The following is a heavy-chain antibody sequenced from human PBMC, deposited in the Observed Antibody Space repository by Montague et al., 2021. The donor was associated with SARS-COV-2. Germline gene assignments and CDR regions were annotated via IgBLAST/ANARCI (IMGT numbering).Heavy chain of an antibody. D-gene: IGHD2-15*01. Sequence: SETLSLTCTVSGGSISSPDYYWGWIRQSPGKGLEWIVSISYTGRTYYNPSLRSRVSFSMDTSKNHFSLSLSSVTVADTAVYFCARQVLSYFATHKCYPYCLDVWGQGAMVTVSS. CDR2: ISYTGRT. CDR1: GGSISSPDYY. CDR3: ARQVLSYFATHKCYPYCLDV. J-gene: IGHJ6*02. V-gene: IGHV4-39*01.